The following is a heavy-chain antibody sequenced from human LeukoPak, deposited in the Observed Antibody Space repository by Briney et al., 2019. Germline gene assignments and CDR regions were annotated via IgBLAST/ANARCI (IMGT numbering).Heavy chain of an antibody. D-gene: IGHD3-3*01. Sequence: SETLSLTRAVYGGSFSGYYWSWIRQPPGKGLEWIGEINHSGSTNYNPSLKSRVTISVDTPKNQFSLKLSSVTAADTAVYYCARASGNWFDPWGQGTLVTVSS. CDR1: GGSFSGYY. CDR3: ARASGNWFDP. J-gene: IGHJ5*02. V-gene: IGHV4-34*01. CDR2: INHSGST.